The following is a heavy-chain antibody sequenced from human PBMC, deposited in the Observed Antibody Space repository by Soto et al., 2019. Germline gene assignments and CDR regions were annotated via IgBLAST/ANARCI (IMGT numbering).Heavy chain of an antibody. V-gene: IGHV3-23*01. CDR3: ARSRAVAGYDY. CDR1: GFTFSSYA. J-gene: IGHJ4*02. CDR2: ISGSGGST. D-gene: IGHD6-19*01. Sequence: EVQLLESGGGLVQPGGSLRLSCAASGFTFSSYAMSWVRQAPGKGLEWVSAISGSGGSTYYADSVKGRFTISRDNSKNSLYLQMNSLRAEDTAVYFCARSRAVAGYDYWGQGTLVTVSS.